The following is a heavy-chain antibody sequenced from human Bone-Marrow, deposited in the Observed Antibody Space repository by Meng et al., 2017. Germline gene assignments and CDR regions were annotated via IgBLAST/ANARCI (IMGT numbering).Heavy chain of an antibody. V-gene: IGHV3-30-3*01. Sequence: QVQLVESGGGVVQPGRSLRLSCAASGFIFSDYAMHWVRQAPGKGLEWVAVTSYDGNKKYYADSVKGRVTISRDSSKNTMYLQMNNLRADDTAMYYCTGGEDHWGQGTLVTVSS. CDR2: TSYDGNKK. J-gene: IGHJ4*02. CDR3: TGGEDH. CDR1: GFIFSDYA.